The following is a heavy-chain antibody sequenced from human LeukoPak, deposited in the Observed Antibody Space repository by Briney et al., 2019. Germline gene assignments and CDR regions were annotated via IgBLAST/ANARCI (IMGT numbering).Heavy chain of an antibody. J-gene: IGHJ3*01. CDR1: GFTFSSYW. CDR3: ARDVISGGSYSTAFDL. D-gene: IGHD3-22*01. V-gene: IGHV3-7*01. Sequence: GSPRLSCAASGFTFSSYWMTWVRQAPGKGLEWVANIKQDGSDKYYVDSVKGRFTISRDTAKNSLYLQMNSLRAEDTAVYYCARDVISGGSYSTAFDLWGQGTMVTVSS. CDR2: IKQDGSDK.